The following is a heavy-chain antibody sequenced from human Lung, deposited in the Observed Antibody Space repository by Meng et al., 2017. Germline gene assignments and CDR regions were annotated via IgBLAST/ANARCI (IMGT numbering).Heavy chain of an antibody. D-gene: IGHD6-19*01. CDR2: TYYRSKWYN. Sequence: QVNLQNAGPGLVRPSQTLSLSCPISGDSVSSTSAAWTWIRQSTSRGLEWLGRTYYRSKWYNVYAVSVRSRITITPGTSKTQFSLQLNSVTPEDTAVYYCARSQQWLGSWGQGTLVTVSS. CDR3: ARSQQWLGS. V-gene: IGHV6-1*01. CDR1: GDSVSSTSAA. J-gene: IGHJ5*02.